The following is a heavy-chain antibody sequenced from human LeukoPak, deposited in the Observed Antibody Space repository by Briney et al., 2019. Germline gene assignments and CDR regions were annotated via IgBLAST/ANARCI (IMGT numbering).Heavy chain of an antibody. Sequence: PGGSLRLSCAASGFTFSSYAMSWVHQAPGKGLEWVSAISGSGGSTYYADSVKGRFTISRDNSKNTLYLQMNSLRAEDTAVYYCAKALYIVVVPAAPFDYWGQGTLVTVSS. V-gene: IGHV3-23*01. CDR2: ISGSGGST. CDR3: AKALYIVVVPAAPFDY. J-gene: IGHJ4*02. D-gene: IGHD2-2*01. CDR1: GFTFSSYA.